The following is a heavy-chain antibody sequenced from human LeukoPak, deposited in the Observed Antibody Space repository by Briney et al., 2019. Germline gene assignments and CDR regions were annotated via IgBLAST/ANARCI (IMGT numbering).Heavy chain of an antibody. CDR2: ISYDGSNK. D-gene: IGHD3-9*01. V-gene: IGHV3-30*18. Sequence: GGSLRLSCAASGFTFSSYGMHWVRQAPGKGLEWVAVISYDGSNKYYADSVKGRFTISRDNAKNSLYLQMNSLRAEDTALYYCAKGSGARRYFDCWGQGTLVTVSS. CDR1: GFTFSSYG. CDR3: AKGSGARRYFDC. J-gene: IGHJ4*02.